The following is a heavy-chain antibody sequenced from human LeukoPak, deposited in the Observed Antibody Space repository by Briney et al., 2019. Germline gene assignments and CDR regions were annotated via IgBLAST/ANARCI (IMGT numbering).Heavy chain of an antibody. D-gene: IGHD3-10*01. Sequence: PGESLNISCKGSGYRFTSYWIGWVRQMPGKGLEWMGIIYHGDSDTRYSPSFQGQVTISADKSISTAYLQWSSLKASDTAMYYCARQSIDSGSYYNSHGMDVWGQGTTVTVSS. CDR3: ARQSIDSGSYYNSHGMDV. CDR2: IYHGDSDT. CDR1: GYRFTSYW. V-gene: IGHV5-51*01. J-gene: IGHJ6*02.